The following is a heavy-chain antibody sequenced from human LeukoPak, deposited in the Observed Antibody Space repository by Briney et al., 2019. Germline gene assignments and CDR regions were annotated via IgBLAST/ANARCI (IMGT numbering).Heavy chain of an antibody. J-gene: IGHJ5*01. V-gene: IGHV4-38-2*02. CDR2: IYHSGNT. CDR1: GYCISSGYY. CDR3: ARVGGSVYPSTGFDF. D-gene: IGHD5/OR15-5a*01. Sequence: SETLSLTCTVSGYCISSGYYWGWIWQPPGKGLEWIGSIYHSGNTDYNPSLKSRVTISVDTSKNQFFLKLSSVTAADTAVYYCARVGGSVYPSTGFDFWGQGTLVTVSS.